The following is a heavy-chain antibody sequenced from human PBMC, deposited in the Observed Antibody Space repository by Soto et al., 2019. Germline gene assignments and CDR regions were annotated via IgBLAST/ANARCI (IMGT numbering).Heavy chain of an antibody. J-gene: IGHJ6*02. Sequence: GGSLRLSCAASGFKFSNYAMSWVRQAPGKGLEWVSSISGSGGRTYYADSVKGRLTISRDNSENTLSLHMSSLRAEDTAIYYCAKLVVFGVVMGLEDFWGQGTTVTVSS. CDR1: GFKFSNYA. V-gene: IGHV3-23*01. D-gene: IGHD3-3*01. CDR2: ISGSGGRT. CDR3: AKLVVFGVVMGLEDF.